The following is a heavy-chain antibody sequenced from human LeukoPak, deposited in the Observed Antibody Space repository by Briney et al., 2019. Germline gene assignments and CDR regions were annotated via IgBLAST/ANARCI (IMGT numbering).Heavy chain of an antibody. Sequence: PGGSLRLSCAASGFTFDDYAMHWVRQAPGKGLEWVSLISGDGGSTYYADPVKGRFTISRDNSKNSLYLQMNSLRAEDTALYYCAKADYYDSSGFFDYWGQGTLVTVSS. CDR1: GFTFDDYA. J-gene: IGHJ4*02. D-gene: IGHD3-22*01. CDR2: ISGDGGST. CDR3: AKADYYDSSGFFDY. V-gene: IGHV3-43*02.